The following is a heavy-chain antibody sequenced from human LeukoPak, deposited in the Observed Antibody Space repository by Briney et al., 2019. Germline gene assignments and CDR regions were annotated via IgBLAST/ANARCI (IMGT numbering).Heavy chain of an antibody. CDR1: GGSISSYY. D-gene: IGHD2-15*01. CDR2: IYYSGST. CDR3: AREGLRCSGGSCYFGGSRTYYYYGMDV. J-gene: IGHJ6*02. Sequence: SETLSLTCTVSGGSISSYYWSWLRQPPGKGLEWVGYIYYSGSTNYHPPLKSRVTISVDTSKNQFSLKLSSVTAADTAVYYCAREGLRCSGGSCYFGGSRTYYYYGMDVWGQGTTVTVSS. V-gene: IGHV4-59*01.